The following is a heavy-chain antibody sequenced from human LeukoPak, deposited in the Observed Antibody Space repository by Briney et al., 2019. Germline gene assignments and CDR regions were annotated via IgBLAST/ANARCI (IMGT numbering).Heavy chain of an antibody. CDR2: ISAYNGNT. J-gene: IGHJ5*02. CDR1: GYTFTSYG. D-gene: IGHD2-2*02. CDR3: ARDGVVVVPAAIQRWFDP. Sequence: ASVKVSCKASGYTFTSYGISWVRQAPGQGLEWMGWISAYNGNTNYAQKLQGRVTMTTDTSTSTAYMELRSLRSDDTAVYYCARDGVVVVPAAIQRWFDPWGQGTLVTVSS. V-gene: IGHV1-18*01.